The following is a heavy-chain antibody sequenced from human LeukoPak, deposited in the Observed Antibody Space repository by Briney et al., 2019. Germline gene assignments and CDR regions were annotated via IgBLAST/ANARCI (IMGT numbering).Heavy chain of an antibody. V-gene: IGHV3-30*18. CDR3: AKINNVDDF. CDR2: ISPDGNRE. Sequence: GGSLRLSCAASGSTFSIFGIHWVRQAPGKGLEWVAAISPDGNREYYTESVKGRFTVSRDNSNNMIYLQINSLRGDDSAVYYCAKINNVDDFWGQGTLVTVSS. D-gene: IGHD1/OR15-1a*01. CDR1: GSTFSIFG. J-gene: IGHJ4*02.